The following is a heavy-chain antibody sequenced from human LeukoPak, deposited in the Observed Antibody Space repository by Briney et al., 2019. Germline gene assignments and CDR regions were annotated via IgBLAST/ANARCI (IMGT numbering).Heavy chain of an antibody. CDR1: GGTFSSYA. J-gene: IGHJ6*02. CDR3: ARDFVVVTATSYYYYYYGMDV. D-gene: IGHD2-21*02. CDR2: IIPIFGTA. Sequence: SVKVSCKASGGTFSSYAISWVRQAPGQGLEWMGGIIPIFGTANYAQKFQGRVTITADESTSTAYMELSSLRSEDTAVYYCARDFVVVTATSYYYYYYGMDVWGQGTTVTVSS. V-gene: IGHV1-69*01.